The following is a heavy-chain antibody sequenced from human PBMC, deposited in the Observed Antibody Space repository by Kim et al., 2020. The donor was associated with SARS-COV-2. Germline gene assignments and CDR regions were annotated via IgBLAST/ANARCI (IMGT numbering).Heavy chain of an antibody. J-gene: IGHJ4*02. CDR2: T. CDR3: ARDRGSGFEFDY. D-gene: IGHD6-19*01. Sequence: TTHTPSRSSRVSIAGDTSKNQFSLKLSSVTAADTAVYYCARDRGSGFEFDYWGQGTLVTVSS. V-gene: IGHV4-59*01.